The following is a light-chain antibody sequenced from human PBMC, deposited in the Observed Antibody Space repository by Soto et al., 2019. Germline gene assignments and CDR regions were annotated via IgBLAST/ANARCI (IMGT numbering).Light chain of an antibody. J-gene: IGKJ1*01. CDR1: QSVGSY. Sequence: EIVLTQSPGTLSLSPGERATLSCRASQSVGSYLTWFQQKPGQAPTILIHGASSRATGIPDRFSGSGSGTDFTLTISRLEPEDFALYYCQQDGSSPWTFGQGTKVEIK. V-gene: IGKV3-20*01. CDR3: QQDGSSPWT. CDR2: GAS.